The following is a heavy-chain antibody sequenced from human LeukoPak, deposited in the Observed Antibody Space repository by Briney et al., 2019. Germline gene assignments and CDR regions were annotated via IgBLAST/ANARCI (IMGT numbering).Heavy chain of an antibody. V-gene: IGHV1-18*01. CDR1: GYTFTSYG. Sequence: ASEKVSCKASGYTFTSYGISWVRQAPGQGLEWMGWISAYNGNTNYAQKLQGRVTMTTDTSTSTAYMELRSLRSDDTAVYYCATMYYYDSSIAAFDIWGQGTMVTVSS. CDR3: ATMYYYDSSIAAFDI. D-gene: IGHD3-22*01. CDR2: ISAYNGNT. J-gene: IGHJ3*02.